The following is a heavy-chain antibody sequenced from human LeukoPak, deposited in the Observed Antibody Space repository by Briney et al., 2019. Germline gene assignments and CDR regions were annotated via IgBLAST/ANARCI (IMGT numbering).Heavy chain of an antibody. D-gene: IGHD3-22*01. CDR1: GGSFSGYY. J-gene: IGHJ4*02. V-gene: IGHV4-34*01. CDR3: ARGTYYYDSSGHYYVVKNRYYFDY. CDR2: INHSGST. Sequence: PSETLSLTCAVYGGSFSGYYWSWIRQPPGKGLEWIGEINHSGSTNYNPSLKSRVTISVDTSKNQFSLKLSSVTAADTAVYYCARGTYYYDSSGHYYVVKNRYYFDYWGQRTPVTVSS.